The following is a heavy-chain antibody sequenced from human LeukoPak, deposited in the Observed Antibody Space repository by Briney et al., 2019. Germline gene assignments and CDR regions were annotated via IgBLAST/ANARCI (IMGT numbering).Heavy chain of an antibody. CDR1: GGSISSYY. V-gene: IGHV4-59*12. CDR2: IYYSGST. J-gene: IGHJ4*02. D-gene: IGHD6-19*01. Sequence: PSETLSLTCTVSGGSISSYYWSWIRQPPGKGLEWSGYIYYSGSTNYNPSLKSRVTISVDTSKNQFYLKLSSVTAADTAVYYCARAEQWLVFFDYWGQGTLVTVSS. CDR3: ARAEQWLVFFDY.